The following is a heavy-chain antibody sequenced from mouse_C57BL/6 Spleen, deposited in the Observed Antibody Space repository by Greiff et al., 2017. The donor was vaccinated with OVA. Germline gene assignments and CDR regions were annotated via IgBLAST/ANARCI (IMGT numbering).Heavy chain of an antibody. CDR3: ARETVESPSWFAY. D-gene: IGHD1-1*01. J-gene: IGHJ3*01. CDR1: GYTFTSYW. V-gene: IGHV1-64*01. CDR2: IHPTSGST. Sequence: QVQLQQPGAELVKPGASVKLSCKASGYTFTSYWMHWVKQRPGQGLEWIGMIHPTSGSTNYNEKFKSKATLTVDKSSNTAYMQLSSLTSEDSAVYYCARETVESPSWFAYWGQGTLVTVSA.